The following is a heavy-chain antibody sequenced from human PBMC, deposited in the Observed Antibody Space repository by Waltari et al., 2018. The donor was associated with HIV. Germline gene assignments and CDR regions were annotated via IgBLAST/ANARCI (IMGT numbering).Heavy chain of an antibody. D-gene: IGHD2-15*01. CDR1: GYSFTSYW. J-gene: IGHJ6*02. Sequence: EVQLVQSGAEVKKPGESLKISCKGSGYSFTSYWIGWVRQMPGKGLEWMGIIYPGDSDTRYSPSFQGQVTISADKSISTAYLQWSSLKASDTAMYYCARCANPIGYCSGGSCYGGDGMDVWGQGTTVTVSS. V-gene: IGHV5-51*01. CDR2: IYPGDSDT. CDR3: ARCANPIGYCSGGSCYGGDGMDV.